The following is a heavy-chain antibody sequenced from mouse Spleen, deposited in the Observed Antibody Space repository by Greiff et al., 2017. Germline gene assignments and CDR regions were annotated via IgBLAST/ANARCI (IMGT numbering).Heavy chain of an antibody. CDR1: GFSLTSYG. D-gene: IGHD2-3*01. CDR3: ARKGWGYAMDY. CDR2: IWSGGGT. Sequence: QVQLQQSGPGLVQPSQSLSITCTVSGFSLTSYGVHWVRQSPGKGLEWLGVIWSGGGTDYNAAFISRLSISKDNSKSQVFFKMNSLQADDTAIYYCARKGWGYAMDYWGQGTSVTVSS. J-gene: IGHJ4*01. V-gene: IGHV2-4-1*01.